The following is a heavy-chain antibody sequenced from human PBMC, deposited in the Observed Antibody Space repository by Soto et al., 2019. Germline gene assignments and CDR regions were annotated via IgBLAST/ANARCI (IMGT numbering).Heavy chain of an antibody. CDR2: MSFDGSNK. CDR3: ARAYLGRLPRRADYYYALDV. D-gene: IGHD1-26*01. CDR1: GFTFRSYG. J-gene: IGHJ6*02. V-gene: IGHV3-33*08. Sequence: PGGSLRLSCAASGFTFRSYGMHWVRQAPGKGLEWVALMSFDGSNKYYLGSVKGRFSISRENAKNSLYLQMNSLTTGDTAVYYCARAYLGRLPRRADYYYALDVWGQGTTVTVSS.